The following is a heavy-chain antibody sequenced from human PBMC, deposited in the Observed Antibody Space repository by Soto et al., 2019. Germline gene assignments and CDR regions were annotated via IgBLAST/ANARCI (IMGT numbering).Heavy chain of an antibody. J-gene: IGHJ6*04. V-gene: IGHV1-69*01. CDR3: ARRRVYIGDDYYYYFDMDV. D-gene: IGHD5-18*01. CDR2: SIPIFGTA. CDR1: GGTFNNYP. Sequence: QVQLVQSGAEVKKPGSSVKVSCKASGGTFNNYPITWVRQAPGEGLEWMGGSIPIFGTANYAQKFQGRVTIRGEESTSTATMALSSLRSEETAVYLWARRRVYIGDDYYYYFDMDVWGKETTVTVS.